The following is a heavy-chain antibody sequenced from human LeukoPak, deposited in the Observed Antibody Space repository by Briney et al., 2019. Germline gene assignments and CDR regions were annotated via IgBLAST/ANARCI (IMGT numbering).Heavy chain of an antibody. V-gene: IGHV3-9*01. CDR2: ISWNSGRI. Sequence: GGSLRLSCAASGFTFDDYAMHGVRPAPGKGLAWVSGISWNSGRIGYADSVKGRFTISRDNAKNSLYLQMNSLRAEDTALYYCAKDKAMVRGAFDYWGQGTLVTVSS. CDR1: GFTFDDYA. D-gene: IGHD3-10*01. J-gene: IGHJ4*02. CDR3: AKDKAMVRGAFDY.